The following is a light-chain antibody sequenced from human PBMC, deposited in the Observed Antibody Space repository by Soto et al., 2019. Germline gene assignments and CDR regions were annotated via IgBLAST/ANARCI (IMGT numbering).Light chain of an antibody. Sequence: QSALTQPASVSGSPGQSSTISCTGPTSDISVYNYVSWFQQYPGKAPKLMIYEVNNRPSGVSSRFSASKSGNTASLTISGLQAEDEADYYCSSWTSTNTWVFGGGTKLNVL. CDR2: EVN. J-gene: IGLJ3*02. CDR3: SSWTSTNTWV. V-gene: IGLV2-14*01. CDR1: TSDISVYNY.